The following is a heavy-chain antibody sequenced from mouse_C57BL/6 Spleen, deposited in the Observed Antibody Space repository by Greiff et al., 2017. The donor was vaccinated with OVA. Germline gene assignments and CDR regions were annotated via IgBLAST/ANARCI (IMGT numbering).Heavy chain of an antibody. CDR1: GYTFTSYW. Sequence: VKLQQPGAELVRPGSSVKLSCKASGYTFTSYWMHWVKQRPIQGLEWIGNIDPSDSETHYNQKFKDKATLTVDKSSSTAYMQLSSLTSEDSAVYNCARNYGSSYVSDYFDYWGQGTTLTVSS. J-gene: IGHJ2*01. D-gene: IGHD1-1*01. CDR3: ARNYGSSYVSDYFDY. V-gene: IGHV1-52*01. CDR2: IDPSDSET.